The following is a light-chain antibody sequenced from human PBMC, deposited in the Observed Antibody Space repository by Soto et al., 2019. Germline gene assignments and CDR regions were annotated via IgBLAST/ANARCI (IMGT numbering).Light chain of an antibody. Sequence: EIVMTQSPATLSVSPGERATLSCRARQSVSSDLAWYQKNPGQAPRILIYVAFTRATGIPARFSGSGSGTEVTLMFSSLQAEDFAVYYCQQDKEWPLTFGGGTKVEI. CDR2: VAF. CDR1: QSVSSD. V-gene: IGKV3-15*01. CDR3: QQDKEWPLT. J-gene: IGKJ4*01.